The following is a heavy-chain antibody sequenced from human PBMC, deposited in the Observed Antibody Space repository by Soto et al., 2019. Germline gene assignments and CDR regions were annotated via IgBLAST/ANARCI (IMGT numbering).Heavy chain of an antibody. J-gene: IGHJ4*02. CDR2: ISAYNGNT. D-gene: IGHD3-3*01. Sequence: DSVKVCCTATGYTFTSYAMHWVRQAPGQGLEWMGWISAYNGNTNYAQKLQGRVTMTTDTSTSTAYMGLRSLRSDDTAVYYCARTSWDFLSGYRKYYFDYWGQGTLVTVSS. V-gene: IGHV1-18*01. CDR1: GYTFTSYA. CDR3: ARTSWDFLSGYRKYYFDY.